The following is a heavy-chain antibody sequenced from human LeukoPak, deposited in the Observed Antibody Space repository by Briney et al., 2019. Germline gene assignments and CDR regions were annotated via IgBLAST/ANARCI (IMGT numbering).Heavy chain of an antibody. D-gene: IGHD3-16*01. V-gene: IGHV1-46*03. Sequence: GASVKVSCKASGYIFTRYYMHWGRQAPGQGLEWLGVVYPSAGTSDPAQRFRARITLSDDTSTSTAYMELRSLKSEDTAIYFCVREYHGGYFDFWGQGTLVTVSS. J-gene: IGHJ4*02. CDR3: VREYHGGYFDF. CDR2: VYPSAGTS. CDR1: GYIFTRYY.